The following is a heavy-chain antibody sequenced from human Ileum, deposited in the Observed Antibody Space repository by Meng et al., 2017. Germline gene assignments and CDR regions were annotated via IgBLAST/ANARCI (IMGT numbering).Heavy chain of an antibody. CDR1: GGSVSSASYY. V-gene: IGHV4-61*01. J-gene: IGHJ4*02. CDR2: IHYSGSR. D-gene: IGHD3-10*01. CDR3: ARFYGSGTFEVHDY. Sequence: VQLQESGPGLVRPSETLSRTCNVSGGSVSSASYYWSCIRPPRGKGLEWIGLIHYSGSRNYNPSLKSRVTMSVDTSKNQVSLRLTSVTAANTVVYYSARFYGSGTFEVHDYWGQGTLVTVSS.